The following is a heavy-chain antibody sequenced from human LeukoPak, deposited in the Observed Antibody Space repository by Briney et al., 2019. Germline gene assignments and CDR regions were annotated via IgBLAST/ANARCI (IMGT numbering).Heavy chain of an antibody. Sequence: GGSLRLSCAASGFTFSDSYMSWIRQAPGKGLEWVSYISGSSNDINYADSVKGRFTISRDNSKNTLYLQMNSLRAEDTAVYYCAKDGSRTIFSPTYYYYYYYMDVWGKGTTVTISS. CDR1: GFTFSDSY. CDR3: AKDGSRTIFSPTYYYYYYYMDV. D-gene: IGHD3-9*01. CDR2: ISGSSNDI. V-gene: IGHV3-11*06. J-gene: IGHJ6*03.